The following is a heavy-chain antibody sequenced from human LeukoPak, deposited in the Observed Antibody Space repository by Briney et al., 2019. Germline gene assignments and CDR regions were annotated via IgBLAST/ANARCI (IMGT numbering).Heavy chain of an antibody. CDR1: GFIFRFYG. CDR3: ASRIAAPGMDY. J-gene: IGHJ4*02. Sequence: GGSLRLSCASSGFIFRFYGMHWVRQAPGKGLEWVAVISYDGSNKYYADSVKGRFTISRDNSKNTLYLQMNSLRAEDTAVYYCASRIAAPGMDYWGQGTLVTVSS. D-gene: IGHD6-13*01. V-gene: IGHV3-30*03. CDR2: ISYDGSNK.